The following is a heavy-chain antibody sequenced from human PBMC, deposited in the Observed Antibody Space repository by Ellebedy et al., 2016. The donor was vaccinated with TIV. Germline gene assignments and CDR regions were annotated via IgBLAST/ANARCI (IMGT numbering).Heavy chain of an antibody. CDR3: ARQGHSSGWYVGEYYFDY. V-gene: IGHV4-34*01. J-gene: IGHJ4*02. CDR1: GGSFSGYY. Sequence: MPSETLSLTCAVYGGSFSGYYWSWIRQPPGKGLEWIGEINHSGSPNYNPSLKSRVTISVDTSKNQFSLKLSSVTAADTAVYYCARQGHSSGWYVGEYYFDYWGQGTLVTVSS. CDR2: INHSGSP. D-gene: IGHD6-19*01.